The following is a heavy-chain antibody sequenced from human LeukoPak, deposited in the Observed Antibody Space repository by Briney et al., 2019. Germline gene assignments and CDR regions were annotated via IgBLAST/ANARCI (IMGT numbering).Heavy chain of an antibody. CDR1: GGSFSGYY. J-gene: IGHJ4*02. Sequence: SETLSLTCAVYGGSFSGYYWSWIRQPPGKGLEWIGEINHSGSTNYNPSLKSRVTISVDTSKNQFSLRLTSVTAADTAVYYCVKAAVAVDYWGQGTLVTVSS. V-gene: IGHV4-34*01. CDR2: INHSGST. CDR3: VKAAVAVDY. D-gene: IGHD6-19*01.